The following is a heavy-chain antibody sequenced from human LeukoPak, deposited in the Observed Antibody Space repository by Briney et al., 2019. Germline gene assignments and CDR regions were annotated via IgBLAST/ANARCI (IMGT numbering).Heavy chain of an antibody. V-gene: IGHV3-30*02. CDR2: IRYDGGNK. D-gene: IGHD1-26*01. CDR3: AKDGNGIVGATHVDY. Sequence: PGGSLRLSCAASGFTFSSYGMHWVRQAPGKGLEWVAFIRYDGGNKYYADSVKGRFTISRDNSKNTLYLQMNSLRAEDTAVYYCAKDGNGIVGATHVDYWGQGTLVTVSS. J-gene: IGHJ4*02. CDR1: GFTFSSYG.